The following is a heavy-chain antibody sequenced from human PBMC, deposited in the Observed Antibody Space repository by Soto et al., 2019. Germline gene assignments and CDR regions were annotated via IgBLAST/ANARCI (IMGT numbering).Heavy chain of an antibody. CDR2: INPNSGGT. Sequence: ASVKVSCKASGYTFTGYYMHWVRQAPGQGLEWVGWINPNSGGTNYAQKFQGWVTMTRDTSISTAYMELSRLRSDDTAGYYCARVYCRGGSCLHGDGVMDVWGQGTTVTVSS. V-gene: IGHV1-2*04. J-gene: IGHJ6*02. CDR3: ARVYCRGGSCLHGDGVMDV. D-gene: IGHD2-15*01. CDR1: GYTFTGYY.